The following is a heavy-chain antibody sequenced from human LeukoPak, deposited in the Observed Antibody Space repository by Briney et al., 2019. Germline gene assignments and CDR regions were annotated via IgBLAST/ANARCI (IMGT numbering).Heavy chain of an antibody. CDR1: GFTFSSYA. Sequence: GGSLRLSCAASGFTFSSYAMHWVRQAPGKGLEYVSAISSNGGITYYANSVEGRFTISRDNSKNTLYLQMGSLKAEDMAVYYCARDQLVLSYYYGMDVWGQGTTVTVSS. CDR3: ARDQLVLSYYYGMDV. J-gene: IGHJ6*02. CDR2: ISSNGGIT. V-gene: IGHV3-64*01. D-gene: IGHD6-13*01.